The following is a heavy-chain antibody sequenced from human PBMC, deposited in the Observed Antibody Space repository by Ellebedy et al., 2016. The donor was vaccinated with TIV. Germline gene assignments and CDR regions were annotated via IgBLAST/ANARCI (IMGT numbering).Heavy chain of an antibody. V-gene: IGHV4-4*07. J-gene: IGHJ4*02. CDR2: SHSSGTT. CDR3: GGSRDGYIDY. CDR1: GGSISSDY. D-gene: IGHD5-24*01. Sequence: MPGGSLRLSCTVSGGSISSDYWSWIRQPAGKGLEWIGSSHSSGTTNYNPSLKSRVTMSVDTSKNQFSLKLSSVTAADTAVYYCGGSRDGYIDYWGQGTPVTVSS.